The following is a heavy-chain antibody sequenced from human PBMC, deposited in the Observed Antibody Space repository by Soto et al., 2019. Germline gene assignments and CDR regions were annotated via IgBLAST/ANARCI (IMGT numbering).Heavy chain of an antibody. J-gene: IGHJ4*02. CDR1: GYTFTSYG. V-gene: IGHV1-18*01. D-gene: IGHD1-1*01. CDR2: ISAHNGNT. Sequence: QVHLVQSGAEVKKPGASVKVSCKASGYTFTSYGITWVRQAPGQGLEWMGWISAHNGNTDYAQKLQGRVIVTRDTSTRTAYMELRSLISDDTAVYYCARGRYGDCWGQGALVTVSS. CDR3: ARGRYGDC.